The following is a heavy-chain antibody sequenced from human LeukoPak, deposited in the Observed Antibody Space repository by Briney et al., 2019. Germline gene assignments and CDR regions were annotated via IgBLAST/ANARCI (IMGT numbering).Heavy chain of an antibody. J-gene: IGHJ4*02. Sequence: GGSLRLSCAASGFTFSSSWMSWVRQAPGKGLDWVSGVSGSGDRTHYADSVKGRFTISRDNSKNTLYLQMNSLRGEDTAVYYCAKGPGSRYGDWGQGTLLTVSS. V-gene: IGHV3-23*01. CDR3: AKGPGSRYGD. CDR2: VSGSGDRT. D-gene: IGHD4-17*01. CDR1: GFTFSSSW.